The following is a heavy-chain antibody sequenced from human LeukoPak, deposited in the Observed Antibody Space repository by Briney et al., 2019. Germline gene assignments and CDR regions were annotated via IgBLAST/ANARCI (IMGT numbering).Heavy chain of an antibody. J-gene: IGHJ4*02. Sequence: SETLSLTCTVSGGSISSSSYYWGWIRQPPGKGLEWIGSIYYSGSTYYNPSLKSRVTISVDTSKNQFSLKLSSVTAADTAVYYCARGDRELWFDYWGQGTLVTVSS. CDR2: IYYSGST. V-gene: IGHV4-39*07. CDR3: ARGDRELWFDY. CDR1: GGSISSSSYY. D-gene: IGHD1-26*01.